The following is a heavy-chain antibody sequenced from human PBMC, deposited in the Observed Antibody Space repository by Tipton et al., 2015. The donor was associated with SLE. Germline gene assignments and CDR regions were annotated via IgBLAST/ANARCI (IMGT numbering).Heavy chain of an antibody. CDR3: ARGKISWAIFVVRNYFDS. J-gene: IGHJ4*02. D-gene: IGHD2-21*01. V-gene: IGHV4-39*07. CDR1: GVSISSRTYY. CDR2: MYYSGNT. Sequence: TLSLTCTVSGVSISSRTYYWGWIRQPPGKGLEWIGSMYYSGNTYYNPSLKTRVTISVDTSKNQFSLRLTSVTAADTAMYYCARGKISWAIFVVRNYFDSWGQGTLVTVSS.